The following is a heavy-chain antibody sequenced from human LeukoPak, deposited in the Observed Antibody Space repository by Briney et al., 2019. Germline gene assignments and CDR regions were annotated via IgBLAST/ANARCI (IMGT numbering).Heavy chain of an antibody. CDR3: ARVRSSTSCYRTFDY. Sequence: SETLSLTCTVSGGSISSSSYYWGWIRQPPGKGLEWIGSIYYSGSTYYNPSLKSRVTISVDTSKNQFSLKLSSVTAADTAVYYCARVRSSTSCYRTFDYWGQGTLVTVSS. CDR2: IYYSGST. CDR1: GGSISSSSYY. D-gene: IGHD2-2*02. J-gene: IGHJ4*02. V-gene: IGHV4-39*07.